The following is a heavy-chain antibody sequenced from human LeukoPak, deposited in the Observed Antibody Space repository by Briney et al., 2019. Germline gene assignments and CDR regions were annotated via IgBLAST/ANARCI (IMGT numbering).Heavy chain of an antibody. CDR1: GYTFTGNY. CDR2: INPNSGGT. V-gene: IGHV1-2*02. CDR3: ARTPYSTGTYDY. J-gene: IGHJ4*02. D-gene: IGHD2-8*02. Sequence: ASVKVSCKASGYTFTGNYMHWVRQAPGQGLEWMGLINPNSGGTNYAQKFQGRVTMTRDTSISTAYMGLSGLTSDDTALYYCARTPYSTGTYDYWGQGTLVTVSS.